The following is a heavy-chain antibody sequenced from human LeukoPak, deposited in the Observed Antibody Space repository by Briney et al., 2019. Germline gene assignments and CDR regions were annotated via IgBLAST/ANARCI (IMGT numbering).Heavy chain of an antibody. CDR1: GYSFTSYW. Sequence: GESLKISCKGSGYSFTSYWISWVRQMPGKGLEWMGRVDPSDSYTNYSPSFQGHVSISADKSISTAYLQWRSLKASGTAMYYCASLFRDDVSDIWGQGTMVTVSS. CDR2: VDPSDSYT. J-gene: IGHJ3*02. V-gene: IGHV5-10-1*01. CDR3: ASLFRDDVSDI. D-gene: IGHD3-10*01.